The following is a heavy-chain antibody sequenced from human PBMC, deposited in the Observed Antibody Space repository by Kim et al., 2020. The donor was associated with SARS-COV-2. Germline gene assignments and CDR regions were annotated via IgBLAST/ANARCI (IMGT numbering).Heavy chain of an antibody. CDR1: GFTFGIYA. J-gene: IGHJ4*02. V-gene: IGHV3-23*01. CDR2: ISDSGRNT. CDR3: DASDY. Sequence: GGSLRLSCAASGFTFGIYAMSWARQAPGKGLEWVSTISDSGRNTHYADSVKGRFTISRDNSMNTLYLQMNRLRAEDTAVYYCDASDYWGQGTLVTVSS.